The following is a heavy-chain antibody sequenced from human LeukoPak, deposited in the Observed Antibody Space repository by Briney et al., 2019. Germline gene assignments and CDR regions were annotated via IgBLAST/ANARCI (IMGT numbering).Heavy chain of an antibody. J-gene: IGHJ4*02. D-gene: IGHD3-22*01. V-gene: IGHV3-66*01. Sequence: GGSLRLSCAASGFTFSSYWMSWVRQAPGKGLEWVSVIYSGGSTYYADSVKGRFTISRDNSKNTLYLQMNSLRAEDTAVYYCARDNDYYDSTTTWGQGTLVTVSP. CDR3: ARDNDYYDSTTT. CDR1: GFTFSSYW. CDR2: IYSGGST.